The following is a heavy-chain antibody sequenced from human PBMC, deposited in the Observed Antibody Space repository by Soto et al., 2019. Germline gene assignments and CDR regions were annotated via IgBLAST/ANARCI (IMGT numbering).Heavy chain of an antibody. CDR3: ASGLSSSPTWFLDN. Sequence: PSETLSLTCSVSGDSVSSSYWSLIRQPPGKGLEWIGYISYSGSTNYNPSLKSRVTISVDTSKNQFSLKLSSVTAADTAVYYCASGLSSSPTWFLDNWGQGTLVTVSS. CDR2: ISYSGST. D-gene: IGHD6-13*01. CDR1: GDSVSSSY. V-gene: IGHV4-59*02. J-gene: IGHJ4*02.